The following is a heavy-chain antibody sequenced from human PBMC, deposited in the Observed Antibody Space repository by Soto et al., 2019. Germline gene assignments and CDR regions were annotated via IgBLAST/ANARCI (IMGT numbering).Heavy chain of an antibody. CDR1: GYSFTNFW. V-gene: IGHV5-51*01. J-gene: IGHJ2*01. CDR2: IYPGDSDT. D-gene: IGHD2-2*01. CDR3: ARRTSYWYFDL. Sequence: GESLKISCKGSGYSFTNFWVAWVRQMPGKGLEWMGLIYPGDSDTRYSPSFQGQVTISADKSISTAYLQWSSLKASDTAMYYCARRTSYWYFDLWGRGTLVTVSS.